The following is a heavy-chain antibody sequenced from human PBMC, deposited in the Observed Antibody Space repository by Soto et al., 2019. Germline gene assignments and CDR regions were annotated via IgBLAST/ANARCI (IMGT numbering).Heavy chain of an antibody. CDR1: GDSISSGDYY. Sequence: NPSETLSLTCTVSGDSISSGDYYWNWVRQSPGKDLERIGYIYYSGSAYYNPSLKSRITISVDTSKNQFSLQLNSVTPEDTAVYYCARVGSGWGNRYGMDVWGQGTTVTVSS. J-gene: IGHJ6*02. CDR3: ARVGSGWGNRYGMDV. V-gene: IGHV4-30-4*01. D-gene: IGHD6-19*01. CDR2: IYYSGSA.